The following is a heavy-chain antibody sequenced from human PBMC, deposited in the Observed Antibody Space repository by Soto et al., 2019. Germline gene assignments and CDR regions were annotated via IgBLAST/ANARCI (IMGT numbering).Heavy chain of an antibody. J-gene: IGHJ6*02. CDR3: ARDRLMATAGTARHYFGLDV. Sequence: SETLSLTCTVTGGTISGYYWTWIRQSAGGGLEWIGNIYYSGNTYYNPSLKSRLTISVDTSKNQFSLNLSSVTAADTAVYYCARDRLMATAGTARHYFGLDVWGQGTTVTVSS. D-gene: IGHD5-18*01. V-gene: IGHV4-59*06. CDR2: IYYSGNT. CDR1: GGTISGYY.